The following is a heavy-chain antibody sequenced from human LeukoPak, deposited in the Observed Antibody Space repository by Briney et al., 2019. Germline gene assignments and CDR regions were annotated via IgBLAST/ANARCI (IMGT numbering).Heavy chain of an antibody. V-gene: IGHV1-46*01. D-gene: IGHD6-6*01. CDR2: INPSGGST. CDR3: ARDPSTSFLSRGYYSYHMDV. Sequence: EASVKVSCKASGYTFTSYYMHWVRQAPGQGLEWMGIINPSGGSTSYAQKFQGRVTMTRDMSTSTVYMELSSLRSEDTAVYYCARDPSTSFLSRGYYSYHMDVWGKGTTVTVSS. CDR1: GYTFTSYY. J-gene: IGHJ6*03.